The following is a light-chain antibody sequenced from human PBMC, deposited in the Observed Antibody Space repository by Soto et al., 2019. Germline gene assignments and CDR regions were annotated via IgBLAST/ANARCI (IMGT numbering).Light chain of an antibody. CDR1: QGINTF. V-gene: IGKV1-9*01. J-gene: IGKJ4*01. CDR2: AAS. Sequence: IHLTQSPSSMSASVGNRVTITCRASQGINTFLAWYQQKPGKAPKLLIYAASTLQSGVPSRFSGSGSGTDFTLTISSLQTEDFATYYCQQLESYPSTFGGGTKVDIK. CDR3: QQLESYPST.